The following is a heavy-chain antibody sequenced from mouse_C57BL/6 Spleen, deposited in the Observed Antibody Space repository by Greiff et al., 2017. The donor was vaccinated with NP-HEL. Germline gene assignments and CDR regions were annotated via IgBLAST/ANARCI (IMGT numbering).Heavy chain of an antibody. D-gene: IGHD4-1*01. CDR1: GYTFTSYW. Sequence: QVQLQQSGAELVMPGASVKLSCKASGYTFTSYWMHWVKQRPGQGLEWIGEIDPSDSYTNYNQKFKGKSTLTVDKSSSTAYMQLSSLTSEDSAVYYCARSLGFHYFDYWGQGTTLTVSS. J-gene: IGHJ2*01. CDR3: ARSLGFHYFDY. V-gene: IGHV1-69*01. CDR2: IDPSDSYT.